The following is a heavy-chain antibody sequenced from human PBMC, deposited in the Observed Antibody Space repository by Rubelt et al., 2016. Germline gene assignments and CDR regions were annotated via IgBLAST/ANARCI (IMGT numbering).Heavy chain of an antibody. J-gene: IGHJ5*02. CDR2: LSSDGRT. CDR1: GASITSGGFF. V-gene: IGHV4-39*01. D-gene: IGHD3-16*01. Sequence: QLQLRESGPGLVKPSETLLLDCNVSGASITSGGFFWGWVRQPPGQGLEWIASLSSDGRTFYQSSLRSRVTISADTSKNQFSLRLTSVTAADTALYFCARHRIIRDMTLGGWFDPWGQGALATVSS. CDR3: ARHRIIRDMTLGGWFDP.